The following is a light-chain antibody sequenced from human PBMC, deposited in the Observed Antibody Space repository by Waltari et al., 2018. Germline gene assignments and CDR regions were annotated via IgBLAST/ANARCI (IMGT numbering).Light chain of an antibody. Sequence: QLVLTQSPSASASLGASVKLTCTLSSGHSSNVIAWLPQQPEKGPRYLMKVNSDGSHNKGGEIPDRFSGSSSGAERYLTISSLQSEDEADYYCQTGGHGTWVFGGGTKLTVL. J-gene: IGLJ3*02. CDR3: QTGGHGTWV. CDR2: VNSDGSH. V-gene: IGLV4-69*01. CDR1: SGHSSNV.